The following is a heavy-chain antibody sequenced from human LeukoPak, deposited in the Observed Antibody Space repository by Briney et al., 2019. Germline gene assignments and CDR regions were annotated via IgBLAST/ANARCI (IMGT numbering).Heavy chain of an antibody. J-gene: IGHJ4*02. CDR3: AKAPRGGYNYDFDY. D-gene: IGHD5-24*01. CDR2: INGSGGST. Sequence: GGSLRLSCAASGFTFSSYAMSWVRQAPGKWLEWVSDINGSGGSTYYADSVKGRFTISRDNSKNTLYLQMNNLRAEDTAVYYCAKAPRGGYNYDFDYWGQGTLVTVSS. CDR1: GFTFSSYA. V-gene: IGHV3-23*01.